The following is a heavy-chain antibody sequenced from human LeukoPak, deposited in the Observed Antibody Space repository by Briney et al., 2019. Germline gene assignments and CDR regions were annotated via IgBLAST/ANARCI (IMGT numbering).Heavy chain of an antibody. CDR1: GFAFNSYT. CDR2: ITSRSSHI. J-gene: IGHJ6*03. V-gene: IGHV3-21*01. CDR3: ARVAQGATTENYFYYYMDV. D-gene: IGHD4-11*01. Sequence: GGSLRLSCEASGFAFNSYTITWVRQAPGKGLESVSSITSRSSHIYIADSVRGRFTISRDNAKNSLFLQMSSLRVEDTAVYYCARVAQGATTENYFYYYMDVWGKGTTVTVSS.